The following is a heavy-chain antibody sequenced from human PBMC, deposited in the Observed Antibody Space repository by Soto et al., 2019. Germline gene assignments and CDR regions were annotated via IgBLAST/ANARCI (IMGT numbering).Heavy chain of an antibody. CDR3: ASRMATIPYSYYGMDV. J-gene: IGHJ6*02. CDR2: IIPILGIA. D-gene: IGHD5-12*01. CDR1: GGTFSSYT. V-gene: IGHV1-69*02. Sequence: QVQLVQSGAEVKKPGSSVKVSCKASGGTFSSYTISWVRQAPGQGLEWMGRIIPILGIANYAQKFQGRVTITADKSTSTAYMELSSLRSEDTAVYYCASRMATIPYSYYGMDVWGQGTTVTVSS.